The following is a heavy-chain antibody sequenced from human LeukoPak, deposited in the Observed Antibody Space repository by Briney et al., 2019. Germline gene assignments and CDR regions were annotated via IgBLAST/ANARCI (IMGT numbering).Heavy chain of an antibody. CDR3: ARGPYMVLTSFFDY. CDR2: IYKSRNT. CDR1: GDSISRGDYY. J-gene: IGHJ4*01. Sequence: SETLSLTCTVSGDSISRGDYYWGWIRQPPGKGLEWIGNIYKSRNTYYDPSLKSRVIISVDMSKNQFSLELSSATAADTAVYYCARGPYMVLTSFFDYWGHGTLVTVSS. D-gene: IGHD3-10*01. V-gene: IGHV4-39*01.